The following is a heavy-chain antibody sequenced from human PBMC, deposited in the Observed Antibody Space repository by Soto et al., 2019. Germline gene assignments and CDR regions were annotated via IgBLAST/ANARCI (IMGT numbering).Heavy chain of an antibody. J-gene: IGHJ4*02. V-gene: IGHV4-39*01. CDR2: IYYSETA. Sequence: QLQLQESGPGLVKPSETLSLTCAVSRGSISSRSYYWGWIRQPPGKGLEWIATIYYSETAYYNPSLKSRVTISLDTSKNLFSLKLTSVTAADTAVYYCARFPGYNYGYPDYWGQGTLVTVSS. CDR1: RGSISSRSYY. D-gene: IGHD5-18*01. CDR3: ARFPGYNYGYPDY.